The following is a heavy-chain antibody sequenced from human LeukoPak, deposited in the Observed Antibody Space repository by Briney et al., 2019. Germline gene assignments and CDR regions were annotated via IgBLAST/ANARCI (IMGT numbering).Heavy chain of an antibody. V-gene: IGHV1-2*02. Sequence: ASVTVSCKASGYTFTGYYMHWVRQAPGQGLEWMGWINPNSGGTNYAQKFQGRVTMTRDTSISAAYMELSRLRSDDTAVYYCARDLTRSGTPSMYYFDYWGQGTLVTVSS. CDR3: ARDLTRSGTPSMYYFDY. J-gene: IGHJ4*02. CDR2: INPNSGGT. D-gene: IGHD3-10*01. CDR1: GYTFTGYY.